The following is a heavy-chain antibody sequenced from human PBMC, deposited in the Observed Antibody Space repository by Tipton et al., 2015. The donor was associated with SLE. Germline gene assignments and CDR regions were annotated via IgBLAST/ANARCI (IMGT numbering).Heavy chain of an antibody. CDR1: GFNFDDYA. Sequence: SLRLSCAASGFNFDDYAMHWVRQAPGKGLERVSGISWNSGSIGYADSVKGRSTISRDNAKNSLYLQMNSLRVEDMALYYCAKERSLAAAEGYFDYWGQGTLVTVSS. CDR2: ISWNSGSI. CDR3: AKERSLAAAEGYFDY. J-gene: IGHJ4*02. V-gene: IGHV3-9*03. D-gene: IGHD6-13*01.